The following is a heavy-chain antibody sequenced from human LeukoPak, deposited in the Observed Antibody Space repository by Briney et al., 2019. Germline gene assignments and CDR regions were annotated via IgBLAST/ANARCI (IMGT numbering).Heavy chain of an antibody. CDR1: GFTFSSYS. CDR3: TRAGSYRHDY. J-gene: IGHJ4*02. CDR2: ISGSGSSI. V-gene: IGHV3-21*05. Sequence: GGSLRLSCAASGFTFSSYSMNWVRQAPGKGLEWVSYISGSGSSIYYADSAKGRFTISRDNAKNTLYLQMNSLRGDDTAMYYCTRAGSYRHDYWGQGTLVSVSS. D-gene: IGHD2-21*01.